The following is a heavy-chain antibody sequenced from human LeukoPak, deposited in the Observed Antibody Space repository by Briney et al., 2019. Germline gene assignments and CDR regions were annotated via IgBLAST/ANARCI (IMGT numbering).Heavy chain of an antibody. V-gene: IGHV3-33*08. CDR3: TRDHLINQAPPGF. D-gene: IGHD3-10*01. CDR2: AWSDGTNK. Sequence: GGSLRLSCAASGFTFSNYWMSWVRQAPGKGLEWVAVAWSDGTNKYYADSVKGRFTITRDNSKNTVYLQMNSLRAEDTAVYYCTRDHLINQAPPGFWGQGTLVTVSS. CDR1: GFTFSNYW. J-gene: IGHJ4*02.